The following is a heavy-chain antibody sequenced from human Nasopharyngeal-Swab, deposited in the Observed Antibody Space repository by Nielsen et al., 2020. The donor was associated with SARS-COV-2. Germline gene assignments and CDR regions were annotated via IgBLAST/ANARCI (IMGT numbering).Heavy chain of an antibody. Sequence: SCAVAGLTYCIYWMSWVCQAPRKGLEWVGRIKSKADGGTTDFAAPVKGRFTISRDDSKNTLYLQMNSLKTEDTAVYYCTTLTYSRADYWGQGTLVTVSS. J-gene: IGHJ4*02. CDR3: TTLTYSRADY. D-gene: IGHD3-22*01. CDR2: IKSKADGGTT. V-gene: IGHV3-15*01. CDR1: GLTYCIYW.